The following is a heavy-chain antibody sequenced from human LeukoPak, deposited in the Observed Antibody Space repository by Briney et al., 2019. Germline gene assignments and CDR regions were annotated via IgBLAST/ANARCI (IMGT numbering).Heavy chain of an antibody. CDR1: GFTFSSYA. D-gene: IGHD1-26*01. CDR2: ISGST. J-gene: IGHJ4*02. Sequence: GGSLRLSCAASGFTFSSYAMSWVRQAPGRGLEWVSGISGSTYYADSVKGRFTISRDNSKNTLYLQMNSLRDEDTAVYYCASSGSYRFDYWGQGTLVTVSS. CDR3: ASSGSYRFDY. V-gene: IGHV3-23*01.